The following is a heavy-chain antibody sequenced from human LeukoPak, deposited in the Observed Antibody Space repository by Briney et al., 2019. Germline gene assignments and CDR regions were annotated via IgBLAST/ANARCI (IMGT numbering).Heavy chain of an antibody. Sequence: GGSLRLSCAASGFTFSSYNMNWVRQAPGKGLEWVSSITSSSSYIYYADSVKGRFTISRDNAKNSLYLQMDSLRVEDTAEYYCARDPYSGNYGAYYYYYMDVWGNGTTVTVS. CDR3: ARDPYSGNYGAYYYYYMDV. CDR2: ITSSSSYI. J-gene: IGHJ6*03. V-gene: IGHV3-21*06. D-gene: IGHD1-26*01. CDR1: GFTFSSYN.